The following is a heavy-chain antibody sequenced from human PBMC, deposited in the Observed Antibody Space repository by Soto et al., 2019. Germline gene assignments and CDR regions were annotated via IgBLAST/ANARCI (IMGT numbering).Heavy chain of an antibody. V-gene: IGHV3-30-3*01. CDR1: GFIFNNYA. D-gene: IGHD3-10*01. CDR3: ARDGPIGGSARDNWPDP. J-gene: IGHJ5*02. CDR2: ISYDGSNA. Sequence: QVQLVESGGGVVQPGTSLRLSCAASGFIFNNYAMFWIRQAPGKGLEWVALISYDGSNAFYSDAVKGRFTVSRDKSKKKVFLQMNSLRTEDTAVYFCARDGPIGGSARDNWPDPWGQGTRVTVSA.